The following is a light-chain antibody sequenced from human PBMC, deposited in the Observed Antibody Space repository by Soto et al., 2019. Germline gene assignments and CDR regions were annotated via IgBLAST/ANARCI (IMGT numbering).Light chain of an antibody. V-gene: IGLV2-14*01. Sequence: QSALTQPASVSGSPGQSITICCTGTSSDVGVYNYVSWYQQHPGKAPKLVIYDVTNRPSGVSDRFSGSKSGNTASLTISGLQAEDEADYYCSSYTSSITLIFGGGTKLTVL. J-gene: IGLJ2*01. CDR1: SSDVGVYNY. CDR2: DVT. CDR3: SSYTSSITLI.